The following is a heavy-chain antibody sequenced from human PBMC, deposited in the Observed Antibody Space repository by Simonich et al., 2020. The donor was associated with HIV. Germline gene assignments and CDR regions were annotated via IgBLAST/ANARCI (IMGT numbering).Heavy chain of an antibody. D-gene: IGHD6-13*01. CDR1: GGSFSGYN. J-gene: IGHJ1*01. Sequence: QVQLQQWGAGLLKPSETLSLTCAVYGGSFSGYNWSWIRQPPGKGLEWIGEINNSETTNYNPSLKSRVTISVDTSKNQFSLKLSSVTAADTAVYYCARLTAGGLGEYFQHWGQGTLVTVSS. CDR2: INNSETT. V-gene: IGHV4-34*01. CDR3: ARLTAGGLGEYFQH.